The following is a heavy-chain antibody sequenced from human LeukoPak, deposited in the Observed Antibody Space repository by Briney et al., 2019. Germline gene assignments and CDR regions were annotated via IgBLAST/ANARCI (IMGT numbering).Heavy chain of an antibody. J-gene: IGHJ4*02. CDR2: ISSSSSTI. Sequence: GGSLRLSCAASGFTISSYSMNWVRQAPGKVLEWVSYISSSSSTIYYADSVKGRFTISRDNAKNSLYLQMNSLRAEDTAVYYCARDLGWWELPSEGYWGQGTLVTVSS. CDR1: GFTISSYS. D-gene: IGHD1-26*01. CDR3: ARDLGWWELPSEGY. V-gene: IGHV3-48*01.